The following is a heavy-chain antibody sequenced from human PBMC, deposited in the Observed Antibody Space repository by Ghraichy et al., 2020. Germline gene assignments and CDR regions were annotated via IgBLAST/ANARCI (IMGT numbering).Heavy chain of an antibody. J-gene: IGHJ4*02. V-gene: IGHV4-39*01. D-gene: IGHD3-22*01. CDR2: IFYSGNT. CDR1: GGYITSNTHY. Sequence: SETLSLTCTVSGGYITSNTHYWGWIRQPPGKGLEWIGSIFYSGNTYYNPYLKSRITMSVDTSNNQFSLKLTSVTVADTAVYFCARQRGRTDSDGSGFFDYWGQGILVTVSS. CDR3: ARQRGRTDSDGSGFFDY.